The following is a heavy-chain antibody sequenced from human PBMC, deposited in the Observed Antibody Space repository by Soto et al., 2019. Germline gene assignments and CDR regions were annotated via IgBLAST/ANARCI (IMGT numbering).Heavy chain of an antibody. CDR1: GGSFSGYY. V-gene: IGHV4-34*01. CDR2: INHSGST. Sequence: SETLSLTCAVYGGSFSGYYWSWIRQPPGKGLEWIGEINHSGSTNYNPSLKSRVTISVDTSKNQFSLKLSSVTAADTAVYYCARVKVFRGWFDPWGQGTLVTVSS. D-gene: IGHD3-3*01. CDR3: ARVKVFRGWFDP. J-gene: IGHJ5*02.